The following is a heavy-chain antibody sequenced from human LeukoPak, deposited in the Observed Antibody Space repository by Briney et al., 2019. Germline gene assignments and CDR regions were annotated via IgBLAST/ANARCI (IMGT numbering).Heavy chain of an antibody. CDR1: GFTFSSYA. CDR3: ARAVSSGWYSPGDY. Sequence: GGSLRLSCAASGFTFSSYAMHWVRQAPGKGLEWVAVISYDGSNKYYADSVKGRFTISRDNSKNTLYLQMNSLRAEDTAVYYCARAVSSGWYSPGDYWGQGTLDTVSS. V-gene: IGHV3-30*04. J-gene: IGHJ4*02. CDR2: ISYDGSNK. D-gene: IGHD6-19*01.